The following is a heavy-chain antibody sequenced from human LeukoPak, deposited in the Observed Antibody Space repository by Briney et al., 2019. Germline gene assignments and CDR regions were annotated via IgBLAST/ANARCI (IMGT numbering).Heavy chain of an antibody. J-gene: IGHJ3*02. CDR3: AKVRGDCLCAFDI. CDR2: ISGSGGST. V-gene: IGHV3-23*01. D-gene: IGHD2-21*02. CDR1: GFTFSSYA. Sequence: GGSLRLSCAASGFTFSSYAMSWVRQAPGKGLEWVSAISGSGGSTYYADSVKGRFTISRDNSKNTLYLQLNSLRAEDTAVYYCAKVRGDCLCAFDIWGQGTMVTVSS.